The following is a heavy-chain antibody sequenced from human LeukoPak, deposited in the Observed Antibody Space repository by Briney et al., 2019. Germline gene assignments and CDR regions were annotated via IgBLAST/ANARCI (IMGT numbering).Heavy chain of an antibody. J-gene: IGHJ4*02. D-gene: IGHD2-21*02. Sequence: SETLSLTCTVSGGSISSGSYYWSWIRQPAGKGLEWIGRFYTSGTTTYNASLKSRATISVDTSKNQFSLTLSSVTAADTAVYYCARDRGYCGGDCYANDYWGQGTLVIVSS. CDR1: GGSISSGSYY. V-gene: IGHV4-61*02. CDR2: FYTSGTT. CDR3: ARDRGYCGGDCYANDY.